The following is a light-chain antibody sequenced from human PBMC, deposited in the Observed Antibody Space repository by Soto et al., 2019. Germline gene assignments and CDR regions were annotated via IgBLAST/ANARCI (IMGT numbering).Light chain of an antibody. V-gene: IGKV2-24*01. CDR2: KVS. Sequence: IVMTQSPLSSAVIVGQPASISCWSSQSLVDSDGNTYLSWLHQRPGQPPRRLIYKVSSRLSGGPDRCSGSGAGTYCTLRISRVEAEDVGLFYGMQATEFPWTFGQGTRVEIK. CDR3: MQATEFPWT. CDR1: QSLVDSDGNTY. J-gene: IGKJ1*01.